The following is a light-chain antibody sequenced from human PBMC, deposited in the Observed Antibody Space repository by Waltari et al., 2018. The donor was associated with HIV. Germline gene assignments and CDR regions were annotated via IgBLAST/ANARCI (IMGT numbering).Light chain of an antibody. Sequence: DIQMTQSPSSLSASVEDRVTITCQASQDISNYLNWYQQKPGKAPKLLIYDASNLETGVPSRFSGSGSGTDFTFTISSLQPEDIATYYCQQYDNLPGSFGPGTKVDIK. V-gene: IGKV1-33*01. CDR1: QDISNY. J-gene: IGKJ3*01. CDR3: QQYDNLPGS. CDR2: DAS.